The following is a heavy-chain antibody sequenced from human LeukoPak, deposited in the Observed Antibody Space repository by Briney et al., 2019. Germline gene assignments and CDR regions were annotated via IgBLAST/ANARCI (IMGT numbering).Heavy chain of an antibody. CDR3: AKVVGTGTTPTDY. CDR2: ISASGSNT. CDR1: GFTFSNYA. Sequence: GGSLRLSCAASGFTFSNYAMTWVRQAPGRGLECVSVISASGSNTDYADSVKGRFTISGDNSKNMVFLQMKSLRAEDTAVYYCAKVVGTGTTPTDYWGQGTLVTVSS. J-gene: IGHJ4*02. V-gene: IGHV3-23*01. D-gene: IGHD1-1*01.